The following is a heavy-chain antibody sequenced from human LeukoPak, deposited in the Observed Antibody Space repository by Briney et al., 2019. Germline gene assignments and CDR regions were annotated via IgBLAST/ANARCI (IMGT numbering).Heavy chain of an antibody. D-gene: IGHD3-3*01. CDR2: MLYSGST. V-gene: IGHV4-59*08. J-gene: IGHJ4*02. CDR3: ARHYYDFWSGYYWAYYFDY. Sequence: PSETLSLTCTVSGASISNYYWSWIRQSPGKGLEWIGYMLYSGSTNQNPSLRSRVTISVDTSKNQFSLKLSSVTAADTAVYYCARHYYDFWSGYYWAYYFDYWGQGTLVTVSS. CDR1: GASISNYY.